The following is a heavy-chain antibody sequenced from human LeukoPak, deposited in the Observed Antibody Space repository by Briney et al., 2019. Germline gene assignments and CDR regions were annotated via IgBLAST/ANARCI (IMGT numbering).Heavy chain of an antibody. CDR3: ARDSQSTVTYFYYYYYMDV. V-gene: IGHV3-11*04. D-gene: IGHD4-17*01. CDR2: ISSSGSTI. CDR1: GFTFSDYY. Sequence: GGSLRLSCAASGFTFSDYYMSRIRQAPGKGLEWVSYISSSGSTIYYADSVKGRCTISRDNAKNSLYLQMNSLRAEDTAVYYCARDSQSTVTYFYYYYYMDVWGKGTTVTVSS. J-gene: IGHJ6*03.